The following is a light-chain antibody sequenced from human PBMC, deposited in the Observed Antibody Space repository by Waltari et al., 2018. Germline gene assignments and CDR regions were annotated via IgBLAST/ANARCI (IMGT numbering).Light chain of an antibody. CDR2: DVS. CDR3: SSYTSSKTWV. V-gene: IGLV2-14*03. CDR1: SSDVGGYNY. Sequence: QSALTQPASVSGSPGQSITISCTGTSSDVGGYNYVSWYQQHPGKAPKLMIYDVSNRPSGVSNRFSGSKSDNTASLTISGLLAEDEADYYCSSYTSSKTWVFGGGTRLTVL. J-gene: IGLJ3*02.